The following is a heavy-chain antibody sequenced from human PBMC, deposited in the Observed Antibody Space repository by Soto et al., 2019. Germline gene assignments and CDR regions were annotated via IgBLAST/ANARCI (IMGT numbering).Heavy chain of an antibody. CDR3: AREGLRITMVRGVKGPYYYGMDV. CDR1: GYTFTSYG. V-gene: IGHV1-18*01. D-gene: IGHD3-10*01. Sequence: ASVKVSCKASGYTFTSYGISWVRQAPGQGLEWMGWISAYNGNTNYAQKLQGRVTMTTDTSTSTAYMELRSLRSDDTAVYYCAREGLRITMVRGVKGPYYYGMDVWGQGTTVTVS. CDR2: ISAYNGNT. J-gene: IGHJ6*02.